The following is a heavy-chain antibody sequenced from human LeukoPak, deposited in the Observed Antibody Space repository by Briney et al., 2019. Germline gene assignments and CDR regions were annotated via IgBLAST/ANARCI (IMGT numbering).Heavy chain of an antibody. CDR3: AREGGFYRPLDY. D-gene: IGHD3-3*01. CDR1: GGSVTSTNW. V-gene: IGHV4-4*02. J-gene: IGHJ4*02. CDR2: VHLDGRT. Sequence: PSETLSLTCGVSGGSVTSTNWWTWVRQPPGKGLEWIGEVHLDGRTNYNPTLKSRLTMSVDLSENHISLKLTSVTAADTAVYYCAREGGFYRPLDYSGQGTLVTVSS.